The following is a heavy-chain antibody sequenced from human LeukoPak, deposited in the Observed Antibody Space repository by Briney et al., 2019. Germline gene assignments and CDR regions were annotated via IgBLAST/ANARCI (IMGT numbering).Heavy chain of an antibody. Sequence: GGSLRLSCAASAFTFSGYSMNWVRQAPGKGLEWVSYISPSATTIYYADSAKGRFTISRDNAKNSLYLQMNSLRDEDTAVYYCARDSGVDAHIDYWGQGTLVTVSA. CDR3: ARDSGVDAHIDY. CDR1: AFTFSGYS. CDR2: ISPSATTI. J-gene: IGHJ4*02. D-gene: IGHD3-3*01. V-gene: IGHV3-48*02.